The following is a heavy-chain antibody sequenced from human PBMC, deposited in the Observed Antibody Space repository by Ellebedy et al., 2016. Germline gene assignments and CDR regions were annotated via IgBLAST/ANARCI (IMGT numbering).Heavy chain of an antibody. CDR1: GGTFSSYA. J-gene: IGHJ5*02. D-gene: IGHD2-2*01. Sequence: ASVKVSXXASGGTFSSYAISWVRQAPGQGLEWMGWISAYNGNTNYAQKLQGRVTMTTDTSTSTAYMELRSLRSDDTAVYYCARDRGSTNPRDWFNPWGQGTLVTVSS. V-gene: IGHV1-18*01. CDR2: ISAYNGNT. CDR3: ARDRGSTNPRDWFNP.